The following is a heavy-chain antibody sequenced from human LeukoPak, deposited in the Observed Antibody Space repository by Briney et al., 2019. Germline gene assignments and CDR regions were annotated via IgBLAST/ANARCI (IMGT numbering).Heavy chain of an antibody. CDR1: GGSIGSYY. J-gene: IGHJ4*02. CDR2: IYYTGST. Sequence: SETLSLTCTVSGGSIGSYYWSWIRQPPGKGLEWIGYIYYTGSTNYNPSLKSRVTISVDTSKNQFSLKLSSVTAADTAVYYCARGTSSSWYSLLDYWGQGTLVTVSS. V-gene: IGHV4-59*12. CDR3: ARGTSSSWYSLLDY. D-gene: IGHD6-13*01.